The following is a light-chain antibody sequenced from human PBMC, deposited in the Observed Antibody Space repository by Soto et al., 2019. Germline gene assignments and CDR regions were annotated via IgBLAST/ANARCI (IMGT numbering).Light chain of an antibody. CDR3: QQSYSTPPGT. CDR2: AAS. J-gene: IGKJ1*01. V-gene: IGKV1-39*01. CDR1: QSISSY. Sequence: DIQMTQSPSSLSASVGDRVTITCRASQSISSYLNWYQQKPGKAPKLLIYAASSLQSGVPSRFSGCGSGTDFTLTISSLQPEDFATDYCQQSYSTPPGTFGQGTKVEIK.